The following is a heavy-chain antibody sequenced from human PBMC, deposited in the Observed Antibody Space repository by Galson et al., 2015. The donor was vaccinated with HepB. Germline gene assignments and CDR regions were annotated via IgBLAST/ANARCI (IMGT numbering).Heavy chain of an antibody. V-gene: IGHV1-18*04. D-gene: IGHD2-2*01. CDR2: ISAYNGNT. CDR1: GYKFTSYY. CDR3: AREPYNVVVPAVNGGNWFDP. J-gene: IGHJ5*02. Sequence: SVKVSCKASGYKFTSYYMHWVRQAPGQGLEWMGWISAYNGNTNYAQKLQGRVTMTTDTSTSTAYMELRSLRSDDTAVYYCAREPYNVVVPAVNGGNWFDPWGQGTLVTVSS.